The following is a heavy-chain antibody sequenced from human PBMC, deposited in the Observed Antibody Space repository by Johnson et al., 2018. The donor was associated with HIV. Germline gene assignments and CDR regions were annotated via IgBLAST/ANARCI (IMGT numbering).Heavy chain of an antibody. Sequence: QVQLVESGGGVVQPGRSLRLSCAASGFTFSDYGIHWVRQAPGKGLEWVAVVWSDGNNRYYAESVKGRFTISRDNPKNTLYLQMNSLRAEDTAVYYCAKDLEEGQQWLIGAFDIWGQGTVVTVSS. CDR3: AKDLEEGQQWLIGAFDI. CDR1: GFTFSDYG. V-gene: IGHV3-33*06. J-gene: IGHJ3*02. D-gene: IGHD6-19*01. CDR2: VWSDGNNR.